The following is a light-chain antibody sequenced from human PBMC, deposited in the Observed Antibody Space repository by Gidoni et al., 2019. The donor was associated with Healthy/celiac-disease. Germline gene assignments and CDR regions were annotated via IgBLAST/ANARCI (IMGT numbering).Light chain of an antibody. CDR1: QSVSSSY. CDR2: GAS. J-gene: IGKJ2*01. Sequence: DIVLTQSHGTLSLSQGKRATLSCRDSQSVSSSYLAWYQQKPGQAPRLLIYGASSRATGIPDRFSGSGSGTDFTLTISRLEPEDVAVYYCQQYGSSPQTFGQGTKLEIK. V-gene: IGKV3-20*01. CDR3: QQYGSSPQT.